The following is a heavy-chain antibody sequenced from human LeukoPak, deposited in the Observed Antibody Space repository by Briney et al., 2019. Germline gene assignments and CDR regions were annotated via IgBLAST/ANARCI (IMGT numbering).Heavy chain of an antibody. Sequence: SETLSLTCTVSGGSISSSSYYWGWIRQPPGKGLEWIGSIYYSGSTYYNPSLKSRVTISVDTSKNQFSLKLSSVTAADTAVYYCARGPLRGYFDWLPMPDFDYWGQGTLVTVSS. V-gene: IGHV4-39*07. CDR1: GGSISSSSYY. CDR3: ARGPLRGYFDWLPMPDFDY. CDR2: IYYSGST. D-gene: IGHD3-9*01. J-gene: IGHJ4*02.